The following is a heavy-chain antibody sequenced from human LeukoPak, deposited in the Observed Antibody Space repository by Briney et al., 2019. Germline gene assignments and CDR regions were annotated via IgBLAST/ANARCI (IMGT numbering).Heavy chain of an antibody. D-gene: IGHD3-16*01. CDR3: ARPYPRLDDAFDI. Sequence: ASVKVSCKASGYTFTGYYMHWVRQAPGQGLEWMGWINPNSGGTNYAQKSQGRVTMTRDTSISTAYMELSSLRSEDTAVYYCARPYPRLDDAFDIWGQGTMVTVSS. CDR1: GYTFTGYY. J-gene: IGHJ3*02. CDR2: INPNSGGT. V-gene: IGHV1-2*02.